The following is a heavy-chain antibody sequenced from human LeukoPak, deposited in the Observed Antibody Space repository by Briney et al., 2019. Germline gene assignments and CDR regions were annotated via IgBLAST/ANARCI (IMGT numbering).Heavy chain of an antibody. CDR1: GYTFTGYY. J-gene: IGHJ4*02. CDR3: ARAGGSSWYGDY. V-gene: IGHV1-18*04. Sequence: ASVKVSCKASGYTFTGYYMHWVRQAPGQGLEWMGWISAYNGNTKYAQKLQGRVTMTTDTSTSTAYMELRSLRSDDTAVYYCARAGGSSWYGDYWGQGTLVTVSS. CDR2: ISAYNGNT. D-gene: IGHD6-13*01.